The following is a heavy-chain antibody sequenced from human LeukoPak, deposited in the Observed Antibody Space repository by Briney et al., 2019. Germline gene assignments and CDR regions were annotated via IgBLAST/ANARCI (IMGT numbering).Heavy chain of an antibody. Sequence: WASVKVSCKASGYTFTSYDINWVRQATGQGLEWMGWMNPNSGNTGYAQKFQGRVTMTRNTSISTAYMELSSLRSEDTAVYYCARGMYGSGSYSFWLFEMTIDYWGQGTLVTVSS. J-gene: IGHJ4*02. CDR2: MNPNSGNT. CDR1: GYTFTSYD. CDR3: ARGMYGSGSYSFWLFEMTIDY. V-gene: IGHV1-8*01. D-gene: IGHD3-10*01.